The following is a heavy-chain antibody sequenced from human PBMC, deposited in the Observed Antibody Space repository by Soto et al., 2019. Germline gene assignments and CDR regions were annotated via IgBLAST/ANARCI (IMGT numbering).Heavy chain of an antibody. CDR3: AREAGYSSGWYRNGHWFDP. CDR2: IYYSGST. D-gene: IGHD6-19*01. V-gene: IGHV4-59*01. Sequence: SETLSLTCTVSGGSISSYYWSWIRQPPGKGLEWIGYIYYSGSTNYNPSLKSRVTISVDTSKNQFSLKLSSVTAADTAVYYCAREAGYSSGWYRNGHWFDPWGQGTLVTVSS. J-gene: IGHJ5*02. CDR1: GGSISSYY.